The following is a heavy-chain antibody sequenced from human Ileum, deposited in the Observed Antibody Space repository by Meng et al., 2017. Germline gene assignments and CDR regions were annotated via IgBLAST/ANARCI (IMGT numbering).Heavy chain of an antibody. V-gene: IGHV4-59*08. J-gene: IGHJ4*02. CDR1: GGSIRGSY. CDR3: ARGKAIPDF. CDR2: TYYSGTT. D-gene: IGHD2-2*02. Sequence: QVQLQVSGPGLVKPSETLSLTCTVSGGSIRGSYWSWIRQFPGKGLEWIGYTYYSGTTNYNPSLRGRVTMSVDTSRAQFSLKLTSATAADTAIYYCARGKAIPDFWGQGTLVTVSS.